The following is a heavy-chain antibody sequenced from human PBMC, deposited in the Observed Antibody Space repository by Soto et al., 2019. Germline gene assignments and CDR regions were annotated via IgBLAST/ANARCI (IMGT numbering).Heavy chain of an antibody. CDR2: IYYSGST. CDR1: GGSISSSSYY. Sequence: SETLSLTCTVSGGSISSSSYYWGWIRQPPGKGLEWIGSIYYSGSTYYNPSLKSRVTISVDTSKNQFSLKLSSVTAADTAVYYCARLEGFGELLYDYWGQGTLVTVSS. J-gene: IGHJ4*02. D-gene: IGHD3-10*01. V-gene: IGHV4-39*01. CDR3: ARLEGFGELLYDY.